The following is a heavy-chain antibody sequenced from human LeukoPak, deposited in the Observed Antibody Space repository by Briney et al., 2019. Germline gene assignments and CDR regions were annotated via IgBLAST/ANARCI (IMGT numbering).Heavy chain of an antibody. CDR2: ISSNGNTI. D-gene: IGHD3-22*01. Sequence: PGGALRLSCVASGFTFSDYSMIWVRQAPGKGMEWVSSISSNGNTIYYADSVRGRLTIARDRAQNSLFLHMHSLRAEDTDTYYCASLHCIDSTCYYIWGQGTLVTVSS. CDR3: ASLHCIDSTCYYI. CDR1: GFTFSDYS. V-gene: IGHV3-11*04. J-gene: IGHJ4*02.